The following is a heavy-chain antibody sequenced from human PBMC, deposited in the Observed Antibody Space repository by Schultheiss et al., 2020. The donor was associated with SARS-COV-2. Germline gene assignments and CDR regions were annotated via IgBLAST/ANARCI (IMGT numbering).Heavy chain of an antibody. V-gene: IGHV4-34*01. Sequence: SQTLSLTCAVYGGSFSGYYWSWIRQPPGKGLEWIGEINHSGSTNYNPSLKSRVTISVDTSKNQFSPKLSSVTAADTAVYYCARRRGRCSGGSCYSVSINYYGMDVWGQGTTVTVSS. CDR2: INHSGST. CDR1: GGSFSGYY. CDR3: ARRRGRCSGGSCYSVSINYYGMDV. J-gene: IGHJ6*02. D-gene: IGHD2-15*01.